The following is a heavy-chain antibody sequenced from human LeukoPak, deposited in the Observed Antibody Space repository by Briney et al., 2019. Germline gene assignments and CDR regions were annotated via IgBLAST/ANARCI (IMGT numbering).Heavy chain of an antibody. CDR3: ARKYCSTTSCLFDN. CDR2: ISSSGTTI. V-gene: IGHV3-48*03. Sequence: GGSLRLSCAASGFIVSRKYMSWVRQAPGKGLQWVSDISSSGTTIYYADSVKGRFTISRDNAKNSLYLQMNSLRAEDTAVYYCARKYCSTTSCLFDNWGQGTLVTVSS. CDR1: GFIVSRKY. J-gene: IGHJ4*02. D-gene: IGHD2-2*01.